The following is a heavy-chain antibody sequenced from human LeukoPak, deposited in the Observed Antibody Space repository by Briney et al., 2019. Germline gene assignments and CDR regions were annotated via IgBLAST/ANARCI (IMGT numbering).Heavy chain of an antibody. CDR2: INSDGSST. Sequence: GGSLRLSCAASGFTFSSYWMHWVRQAPGKGLVWVSRINSDGSSTSYADSVKGRFTISRDNAKNTLYLQMNSLRPEDTAVYYCARGGKIALAGTRSPQYFQHWGQGTLVTVSS. V-gene: IGHV3-74*01. CDR3: ARGGKIALAGTRSPQYFQH. D-gene: IGHD6-19*01. J-gene: IGHJ1*01. CDR1: GFTFSSYW.